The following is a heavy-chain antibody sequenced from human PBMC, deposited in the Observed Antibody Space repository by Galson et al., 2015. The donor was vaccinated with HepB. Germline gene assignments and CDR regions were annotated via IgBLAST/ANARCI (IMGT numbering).Heavy chain of an antibody. J-gene: IGHJ6*04. CDR3: ARERVVIPTTGMDV. CDR1: TFIFSTYS. CDR2: ISSSSGTI. D-gene: IGHD3-3*01. Sequence: SLRLSCAASTFIFSTYSMYWVRQAPGKGLEWVSYISSSSGTIYYADSVKGRFTITRDNAKNSRYLQINSLRAEDTAVYYCARERVVIPTTGMDVWGKGTTVTVSS. V-gene: IGHV3-48*04.